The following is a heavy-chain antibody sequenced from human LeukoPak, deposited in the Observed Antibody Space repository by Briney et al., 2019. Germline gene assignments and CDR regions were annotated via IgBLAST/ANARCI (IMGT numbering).Heavy chain of an antibody. J-gene: IGHJ6*03. Sequence: SETLSLTCTVSGFSISSYYWSWLRQPPGKGLVWIGYIYYSGSTNYNRSLKSRVTISVDTSKNQFSLKLSSVTAADTAVYYCARESSSWYNLNYYYMDVWGKGTTVTVSS. V-gene: IGHV4-59*01. CDR1: GFSISSYY. CDR2: IYYSGST. D-gene: IGHD6-13*01. CDR3: ARESSSWYNLNYYYMDV.